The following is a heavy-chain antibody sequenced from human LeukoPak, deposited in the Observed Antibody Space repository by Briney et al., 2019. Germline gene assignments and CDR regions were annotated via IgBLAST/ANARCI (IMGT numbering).Heavy chain of an antibody. J-gene: IGHJ4*02. CDR2: INWNGGST. CDR3: AREMPLSDSYGLDY. D-gene: IGHD5-18*01. CDR1: GFTFSSYG. Sequence: PGGSLRLSCAASGFTFSSYGMSWVRQAPGKGLEWVSGINWNGGSTGYADSVKGRFTISRDNSKNTLYLQMNSLRAEDTAVYYCAREMPLSDSYGLDYWGQGTLVTVSS. V-gene: IGHV3-20*04.